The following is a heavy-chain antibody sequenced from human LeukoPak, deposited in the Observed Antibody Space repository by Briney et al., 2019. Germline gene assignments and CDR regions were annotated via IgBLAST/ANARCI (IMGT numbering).Heavy chain of an antibody. CDR1: GFPFCTYA. CDR3: AKDWRSARYSGSYFYFDF. J-gene: IGHJ4*02. D-gene: IGHD1-26*01. CDR2: NSGCGGGA. V-gene: IGHV3-23*01. Sequence: PGGSLRLSCAASGFPFCTYAMSWVRQAPAKGQEWVSGNSGCGGGAYYTDSVQGRFTISRDNSKRTLYLQMNSLRAEDTAVYYCAKDWRSARYSGSYFYFDFWGQGALVTVSS.